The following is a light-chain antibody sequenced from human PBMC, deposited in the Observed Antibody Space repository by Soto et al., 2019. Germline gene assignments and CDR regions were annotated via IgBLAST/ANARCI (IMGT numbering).Light chain of an antibody. CDR3: QSFDSSRLGLL. Sequence: QSVLTQPPSVSGAPGQRVTISCTGSSSNIGAGYAVHWYQQLPGKAPKLLMYDNNNRPSGVPKRFSGSKSGTSASLAIAGLQTEDEAEYFCQSFDSSRLGLLFGGGTKLTVL. V-gene: IGLV1-40*01. J-gene: IGLJ2*01. CDR2: DNN. CDR1: SSNIGAGYA.